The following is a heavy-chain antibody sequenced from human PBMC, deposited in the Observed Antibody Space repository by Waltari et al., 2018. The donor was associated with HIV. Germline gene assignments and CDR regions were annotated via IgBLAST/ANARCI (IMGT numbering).Heavy chain of an antibody. Sequence: QLQLQESGPGLLKPSETLSLTCLVSGGSISSSRHYWGWIRQPPGTGREWLATISSSGSSFYNPSLKSRLTISVDTSKNRFSLRLSSVTAADTAVYYCARHLNHGHDYVWGSYRPFDYWGQGTLVTVSS. J-gene: IGHJ4*02. CDR1: GGSISSSRHY. D-gene: IGHD3-16*02. V-gene: IGHV4-39*01. CDR2: ISSSGSS. CDR3: ARHLNHGHDYVWGSYRPFDY.